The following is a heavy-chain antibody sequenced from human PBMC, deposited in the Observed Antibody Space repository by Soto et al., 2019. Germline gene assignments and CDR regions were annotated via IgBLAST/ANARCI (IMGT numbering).Heavy chain of an antibody. Sequence: EVQLVESGGLVVQPGGSLRLSCAASGFTFDDYTMHWVRQAPGKGLEWVSLISWDGGSTYYADSVKGRFTISRDNSKNSLYLQMNSLRTEDTALYYCAKDIGYDSSGYPAHWGQGTLVTVSS. CDR3: AKDIGYDSSGYPAH. J-gene: IGHJ1*01. CDR1: GFTFDDYT. V-gene: IGHV3-43*01. CDR2: ISWDGGST. D-gene: IGHD3-22*01.